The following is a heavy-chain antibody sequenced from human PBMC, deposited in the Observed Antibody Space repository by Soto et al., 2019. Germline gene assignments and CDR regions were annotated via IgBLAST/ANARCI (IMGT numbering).Heavy chain of an antibody. CDR2: IWYDGSNK. CDR3: VRDGPGGFLDY. D-gene: IGHD3-16*01. CDR1: GFTFSSYG. V-gene: IGHV3-33*01. Sequence: PGGSLRLSCAASGFTFSSYGMHWGRQAPGKGLEWVAVIWYDGSNKYYADSVKGRFTISRDNSKNTLYLQMNSLRAEDTAVYFCVRDGPGGFLDYWGLGTLVTVSS. J-gene: IGHJ4*02.